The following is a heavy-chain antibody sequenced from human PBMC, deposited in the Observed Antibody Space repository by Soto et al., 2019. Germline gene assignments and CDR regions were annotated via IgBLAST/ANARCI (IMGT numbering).Heavy chain of an antibody. CDR1: GFTFSSYW. CDR2: INSDGSDT. V-gene: IGHV3-74*01. D-gene: IGHD1-26*01. CDR3: AKEVGGTYYYFDY. J-gene: IGHJ4*02. Sequence: GGSLRLSCAASGFTFSSYWMHWVRQAPGKGLVWVSHINSDGSDTTYADSVKGRFTISRDNAKNMLYLQMNSLRAEDTAFYYCAKEVGGTYYYFDYWGQGTLVTVSS.